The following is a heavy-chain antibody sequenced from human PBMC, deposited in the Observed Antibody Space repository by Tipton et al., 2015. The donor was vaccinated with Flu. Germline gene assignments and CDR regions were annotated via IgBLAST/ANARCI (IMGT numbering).Heavy chain of an antibody. CDR2: IYYSGTT. J-gene: IGHJ6*02. D-gene: IGHD1-1*01. Sequence: LRLSCTVSGDSISTTIYYWGWVSQPPGKGLEWIGSIYYSGTTYYNPSLKSRVTISVDSSKNEFSLTLASLTAADTAVYYCARDLWNDRRAYYYYGVDVWGQGTTVTVSS. CDR3: ARDLWNDRRAYYYYGVDV. V-gene: IGHV4-39*07. CDR1: GDSISTTIYY.